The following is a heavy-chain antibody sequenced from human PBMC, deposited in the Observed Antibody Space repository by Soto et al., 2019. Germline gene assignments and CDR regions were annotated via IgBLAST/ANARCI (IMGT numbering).Heavy chain of an antibody. CDR2: IIPILGIA. CDR3: ARNARNLPADN. CDR1: GGTFSSYT. V-gene: IGHV1-69*02. J-gene: IGHJ4*02. Sequence: QVQLVQSGAEVKKPGSSVKVSCKASGGTFSSYTISWVRQAPGQGLEWMGRIIPILGIANYAQKFQGRVTITADKSTSPPYIEQRRVAPQEPDLSSCARNARNLPADNWRQGTLV.